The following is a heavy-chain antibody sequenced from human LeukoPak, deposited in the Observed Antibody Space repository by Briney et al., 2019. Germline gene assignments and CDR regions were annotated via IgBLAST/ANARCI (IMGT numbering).Heavy chain of an antibody. V-gene: IGHV4-39*01. CDR1: GGSISSSSYY. CDR3: VRLIPGQAPYYFYYIDV. D-gene: IGHD2-21*01. J-gene: IGHJ6*03. Sequence: SETLSLTCTVSGGSISSSSYYWGWIRQPPGKGLEWIGSIYYSGGTYYNPSLKSRVTISVDTSKNQFSLKLSSVTAADTGVYYCVRLIPGQAPYYFYYIDVWGKGTTVTVSS. CDR2: IYYSGGT.